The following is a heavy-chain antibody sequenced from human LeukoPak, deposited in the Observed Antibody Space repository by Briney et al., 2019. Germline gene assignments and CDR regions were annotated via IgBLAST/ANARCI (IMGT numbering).Heavy chain of an antibody. V-gene: IGHV4-34*01. CDR3: ARGVLANTLDY. J-gene: IGHJ4*02. CDR1: GGSFSGYY. CDR2: INHSGST. Sequence: SETLSLTCAAYGGSFSGYYWSWIRQPPGKGLEWIGEINHSGSTNYNPSLKSRVTISVDTSKNQFSLKLSSVTAADTAVYYCARGVLANTLDYWGQGTLVTVSS. D-gene: IGHD3-3*02.